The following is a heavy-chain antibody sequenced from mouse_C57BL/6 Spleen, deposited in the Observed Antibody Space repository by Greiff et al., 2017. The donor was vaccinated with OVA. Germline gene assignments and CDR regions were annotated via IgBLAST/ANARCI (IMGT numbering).Heavy chain of an antibody. J-gene: IGHJ2*01. D-gene: IGHD1-1*01. CDR1: GYTFTSYG. Sequence: VQLQQSGAELARPGASVKLSCKASGYTFTSYGISWVKQRTGQGLEWIGEIYPRSGNTYYNEKFKGKATLTADKSSSTAYMELRSLTSEDSAVYFCARSEGITTVFHFDYWGQGTTLTVSS. CDR3: ARSEGITTVFHFDY. CDR2: IYPRSGNT. V-gene: IGHV1-81*01.